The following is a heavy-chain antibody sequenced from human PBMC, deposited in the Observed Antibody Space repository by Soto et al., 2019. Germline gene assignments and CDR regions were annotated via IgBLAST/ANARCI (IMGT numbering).Heavy chain of an antibody. CDR2: IYPGDSDT. CDR3: ARIVSSIADTWYFDY. Sequence: PGESLKISCKGSGYSFTSYWIGWVRQMPGKGLEWMGIIYPGDSDTRYSPSFQGQVTISADKSISTAYLQWSSLKASDTAMYYCARIVSSIADTWYFDYWGQGTLVTVSS. V-gene: IGHV5-51*01. CDR1: GYSFTSYW. J-gene: IGHJ4*02. D-gene: IGHD6-6*01.